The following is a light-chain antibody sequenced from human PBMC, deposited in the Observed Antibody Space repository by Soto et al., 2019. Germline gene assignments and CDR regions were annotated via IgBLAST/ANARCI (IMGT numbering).Light chain of an antibody. Sequence: DIQMTQSPSSLSASVRDSFTITCRASQNIRNYLNWYQQKPGRAPKILIYAASSLQSGVPSRFSGGGSGTDFTLTITSLQPEDFATYYCQQSYSTPQTFGQGTKV. CDR3: QQSYSTPQT. V-gene: IGKV1-39*01. J-gene: IGKJ1*01. CDR1: QNIRNY. CDR2: AAS.